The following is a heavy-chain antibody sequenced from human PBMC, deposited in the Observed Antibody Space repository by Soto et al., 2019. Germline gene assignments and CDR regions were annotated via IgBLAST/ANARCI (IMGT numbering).Heavy chain of an antibody. D-gene: IGHD2-2*01. J-gene: IGHJ5*02. CDR1: GFTFSSYA. CDR3: AREIVVVPAAVGWFDP. Sequence: GGSLRLSCAASGFTFSSYAMHWVRQAPGKGLEWVAVISYDGSNKYYADSVKGRFTISRDNSKNTLYLQMNGLRAEDTAVYYCAREIVVVPAAVGWFDPWGQGTLVTVSS. CDR2: ISYDGSNK. V-gene: IGHV3-30-3*01.